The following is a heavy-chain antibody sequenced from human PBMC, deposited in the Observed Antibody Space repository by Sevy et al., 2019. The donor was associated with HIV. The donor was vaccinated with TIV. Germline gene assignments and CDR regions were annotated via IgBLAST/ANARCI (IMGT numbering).Heavy chain of an antibody. D-gene: IGHD1-26*01. Sequence: GGSLRLSCAASGCSFSDYNMIWISQAPGRGLEWISYIRSTGDTIYYTESVKGRFTISRDNAKNSLYLQMTSLTAGDTAVYYCARVFGIGIVGATPDYWGQGTLVTVSS. CDR1: GCSFSDYN. CDR3: ARVFGIGIVGATPDY. J-gene: IGHJ4*02. CDR2: IRSTGDTI. V-gene: IGHV3-11*01.